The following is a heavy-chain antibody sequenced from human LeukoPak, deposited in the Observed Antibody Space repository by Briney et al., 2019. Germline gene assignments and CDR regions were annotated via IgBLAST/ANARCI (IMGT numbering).Heavy chain of an antibody. CDR1: GFTFSSYS. CDR2: ISSSSSYI. D-gene: IGHD3-22*01. Sequence: PGGSLRLSCAASGFTFSSYSMNWVRQAPGKGLEWVSSISSSSSYIYYADSVKGRFTISRDNAKNSLYLQMNSLRAEDTAVYYCASHVVTMIVVDFQLKSELPGYWGQGTLVTVSS. J-gene: IGHJ4*02. CDR3: ASHVVTMIVVDFQLKSELPGY. V-gene: IGHV3-21*01.